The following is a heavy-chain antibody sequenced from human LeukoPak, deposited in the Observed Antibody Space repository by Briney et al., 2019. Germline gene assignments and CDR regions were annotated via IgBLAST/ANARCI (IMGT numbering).Heavy chain of an antibody. CDR1: GFTFSSYG. V-gene: IGHV3-30*02. CDR3: AKDVWRWLHGGDY. Sequence: GGSLRLSCAASGFTFSSYGMHWVRQAPGKGLEWVAFIRYDGSNKYYADSVKGRFTISRDNSKNTLYLQMNSLRAEDTAVYYCAKDVWRWLHGGDYWGQGTLVTVSS. CDR2: IRYDGSNK. J-gene: IGHJ4*02. D-gene: IGHD5-24*01.